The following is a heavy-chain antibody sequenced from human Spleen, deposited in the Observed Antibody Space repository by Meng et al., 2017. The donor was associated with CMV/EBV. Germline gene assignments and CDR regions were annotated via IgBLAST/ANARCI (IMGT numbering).Heavy chain of an antibody. CDR1: GFSVSRNY. Sequence: GGSLRLSCAASGFSVSRNYMSWVRQAPGKGLEWVSVIYPNGNTFYADSVKGRFTISRDNSKNTMYLQMNSLRAEDTALYYCAKEDPRRGINFDDWGQGTLVTVSS. CDR2: IYPNGNT. J-gene: IGHJ4*02. V-gene: IGHV3-66*03. CDR3: AKEDPRRGINFDD. D-gene: IGHD3-10*01.